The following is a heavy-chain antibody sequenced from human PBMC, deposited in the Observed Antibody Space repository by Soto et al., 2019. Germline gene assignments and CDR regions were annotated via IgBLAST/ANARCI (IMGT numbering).Heavy chain of an antibody. CDR3: ARGSGYCSGGSCYSKGGYYYMDV. D-gene: IGHD2-15*01. Sequence: SETLSLTCAVYGGSFSGYYWSWIRQPPGKGLEWIGEINHSGSTNYNPSLKSRVTISVDTSKNQFSLKLSSVTAADTAVYYCARGSGYCSGGSCYSKGGYYYMDVWGKGTTVTVLL. V-gene: IGHV4-34*01. J-gene: IGHJ6*03. CDR1: GGSFSGYY. CDR2: INHSGST.